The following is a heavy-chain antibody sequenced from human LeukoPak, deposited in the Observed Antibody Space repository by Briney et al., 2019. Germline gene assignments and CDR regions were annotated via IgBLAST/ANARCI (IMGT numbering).Heavy chain of an antibody. Sequence: GSLILSCSAPGITFSSYAMSWVRQAPGTWLDWVSALSGSGGSTYYADSVKGRFTISRDNSKITLYLQMNSLRAEEIFFFKQKTAYDILTGYSYYFDYWGQGTLVTVSS. J-gene: IGHJ4*02. V-gene: IGHV3-23*01. CDR3: KTAYDILTGYSYYFDY. D-gene: IGHD3-9*01. CDR1: GITFSSYA. CDR2: LSGSGGST.